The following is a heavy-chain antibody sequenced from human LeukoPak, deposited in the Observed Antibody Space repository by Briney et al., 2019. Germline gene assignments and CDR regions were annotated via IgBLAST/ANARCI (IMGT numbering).Heavy chain of an antibody. CDR2: INTKNGDT. D-gene: IGHD2-21*01. J-gene: IGHJ4*02. CDR3: ARESGHCYGDNCFYFFDL. CDR1: VYTLPYNN. V-gene: IGHV1-18*01. Sequence: ASVKVSCQASVYTLPYNNISWLRQAAGQGLEWMGWINTKNGDTNYAQKLQGRVTMTTGTSTNTAYMELRSLRSDDRAVYYCARESGHCYGDNCFYFFDLWGQGFLVTVSS.